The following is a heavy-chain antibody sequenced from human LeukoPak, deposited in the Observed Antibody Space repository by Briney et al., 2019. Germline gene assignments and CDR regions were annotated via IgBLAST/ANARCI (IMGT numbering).Heavy chain of an antibody. CDR3: ARGDIVVVPTHYYYYMDV. D-gene: IGHD2-2*01. J-gene: IGHJ6*03. CDR2: INPSGGST. CDR1: GYTFTSYY. Sequence: GASVKDSCKASGYTFTSYYMHWVRQAPGQGLEWMGIINPSGGSTSYAQKFQGRVTMTRDTSTSTVCMELSSLRSEDTAVYYCARGDIVVVPTHYYYYMDVWGKGTTVTVSS. V-gene: IGHV1-46*01.